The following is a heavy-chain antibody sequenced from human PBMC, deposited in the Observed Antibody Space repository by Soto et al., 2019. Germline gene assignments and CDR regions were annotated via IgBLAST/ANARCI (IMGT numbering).Heavy chain of an antibody. CDR3: TTDGRPQYQGRAYYYGMDV. D-gene: IGHD1-26*01. V-gene: IGHV3-15*01. CDR1: GFTFSNAW. CDR2: IKSKTDGGTT. J-gene: IGHJ6*02. Sequence: SGGSLRLSCAASGFTFSNAWMSWVRQAPGKGLEWVGRIKSKTDGGTTDYAAPVKVRFTISRDDSKNTLYLQMNSLKTEDTAVYYCTTDGRPQYQGRAYYYGMDVCGHGRTVNVS.